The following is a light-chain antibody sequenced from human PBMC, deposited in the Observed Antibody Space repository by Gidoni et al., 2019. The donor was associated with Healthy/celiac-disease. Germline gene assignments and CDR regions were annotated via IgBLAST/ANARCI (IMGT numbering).Light chain of an antibody. J-gene: IGLJ3*02. Sequence: QSALTQPASVSGSPGPSITISCTVTSSDVGGYNYVSWYQQHPGKAPKLMIYEVSNRPSGVSNRFSGSKSGNTASLTISGLQAEDEADYYCSSYTSSSLWVFGGGTKLTVL. CDR1: SSDVGGYNY. CDR3: SSYTSSSLWV. CDR2: EVS. V-gene: IGLV2-14*01.